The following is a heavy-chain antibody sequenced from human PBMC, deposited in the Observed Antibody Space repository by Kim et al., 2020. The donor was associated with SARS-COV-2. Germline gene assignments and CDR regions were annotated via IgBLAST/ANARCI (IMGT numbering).Heavy chain of an antibody. J-gene: IGHJ1*01. CDR1: GYTVTYSY. D-gene: IGHD2-2*01. CDR2: IYRGGNP. Sequence: GGSLRLSCAASGYTVTYSYMGWVRQAPGKGLEWVAFIYRGGNPIYADAVKGRLIISRDHSKNTLYLQINSLIAEDTAVEYCSTGVVDLDAGYFKNFGQGT. V-gene: IGHV3-66*01. CDR3: STGVVDLDAGYFKN.